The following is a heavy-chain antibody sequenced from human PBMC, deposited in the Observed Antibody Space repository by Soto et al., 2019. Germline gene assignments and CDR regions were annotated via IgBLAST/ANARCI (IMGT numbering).Heavy chain of an antibody. V-gene: IGHV4-31*03. D-gene: IGHD5-12*01. J-gene: IGHJ5*02. Sequence: SETLSLTCTVSGGSLSRIGYYWSWIRQHPAKGLEWVGYISNSGGTYYNPSLKSRVAMSIDTSKNHVSLTLTSLTAADTAVYYCATSVQMATIPDLLGQGTLVTVSS. CDR1: GGSLSRIGYY. CDR3: ATSVQMATIPDL. CDR2: ISNSGGT.